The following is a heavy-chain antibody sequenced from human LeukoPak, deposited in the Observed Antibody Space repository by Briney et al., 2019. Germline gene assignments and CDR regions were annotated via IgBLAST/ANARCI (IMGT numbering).Heavy chain of an antibody. Sequence: GGSLRLSCAASGFTFSIDAMSWVRQAPGKGLEWISDIVGSGTKTNYADSVKGRFTISRDNSKNTLYLQMNSLRAEDTAVYYCARAKQSLTCDYWGQGTLVTVSS. V-gene: IGHV3-23*01. CDR3: ARAKQSLTCDY. D-gene: IGHD6-19*01. J-gene: IGHJ4*02. CDR2: IVGSGTKT. CDR1: GFTFSIDA.